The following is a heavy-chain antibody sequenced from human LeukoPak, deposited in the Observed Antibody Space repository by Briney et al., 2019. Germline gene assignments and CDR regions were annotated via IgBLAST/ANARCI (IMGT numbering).Heavy chain of an antibody. V-gene: IGHV3-23*01. D-gene: IGHD4/OR15-4a*01. J-gene: IGHJ3*02. CDR1: GFTFSSYA. Sequence: GGSLRLSCAASGFTFSSYAMSWVRQAPGKGLEWVSAISGSGGSTYYADSVKGRFTISRDNSKNTLYLQMNSLGAEDTAVYYCAKVVLPFRTINAFDIWGQGTMVTVSS. CDR3: AKVVLPFRTINAFDI. CDR2: ISGSGGST.